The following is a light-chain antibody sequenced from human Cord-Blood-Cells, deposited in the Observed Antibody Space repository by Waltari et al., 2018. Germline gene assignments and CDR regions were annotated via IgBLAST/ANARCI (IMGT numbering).Light chain of an antibody. CDR2: KAS. CDR3: QQYNSYPYT. CDR1: QSISSW. Sequence: IQMTQSPSTLSASVGDRVTITCRASQSISSWLAWYQQKTGKAPKLLIYKASSLESGVTSRFSGSGSGTEFTLTISSLQPDDFATYYCQQYNSYPYTFGQGTKLEIK. J-gene: IGKJ2*01. V-gene: IGKV1-5*03.